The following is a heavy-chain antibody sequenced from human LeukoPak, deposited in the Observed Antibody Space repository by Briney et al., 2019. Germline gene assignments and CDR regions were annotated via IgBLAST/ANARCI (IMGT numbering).Heavy chain of an antibody. J-gene: IGHJ4*02. CDR3: TRFNYYDSSAYDY. Sequence: GGSLRLSCTASGFTFGDYAMSWFRQAPGKGLEWVGFIRSKAYGGTTEYVASVKGRFTISRDDSKSIAYLQMNSLKTEDTAVYYCTRFNYYDSSAYDYWGQGTLVTVSS. CDR1: GFTFGDYA. CDR2: IRSKAYGGTT. D-gene: IGHD3-22*01. V-gene: IGHV3-49*03.